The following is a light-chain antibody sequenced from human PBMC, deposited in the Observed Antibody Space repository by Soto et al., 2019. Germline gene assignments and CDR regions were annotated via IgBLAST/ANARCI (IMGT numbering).Light chain of an antibody. V-gene: IGKV3-11*01. J-gene: IGKJ4*01. CDR3: QQRSNWPPLT. Sequence: EIVLTQSPATLSLSPGERATLSCRASQSVSSYLAWYHQKPGQAPRLLIYDASNRATGIPARFSGSGSGTDFTLTISRLEPEDFAVYDCQQRSNWPPLTFGGGTKVEIK. CDR2: DAS. CDR1: QSVSSY.